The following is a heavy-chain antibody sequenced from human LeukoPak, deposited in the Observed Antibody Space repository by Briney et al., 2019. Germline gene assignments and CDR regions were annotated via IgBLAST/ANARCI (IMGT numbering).Heavy chain of an antibody. CDR3: ARHYDSSGYWYYFDY. CDR2: IYYSGST. CDR1: GGSISSYY. D-gene: IGHD3-22*01. J-gene: IGHJ4*02. Sequence: SETLSLTCTVSGGSISSYYWSWIRQPPGKGLEWIGYIYYSGSTNYNPSLKSRVTISVDTSKNQFSLKLSSVTAADTAVYYCARHYDSSGYWYYFDYWGQETLVTVSS. V-gene: IGHV4-59*08.